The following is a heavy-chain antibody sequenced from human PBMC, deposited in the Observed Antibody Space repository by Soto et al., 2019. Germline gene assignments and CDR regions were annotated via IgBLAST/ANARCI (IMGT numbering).Heavy chain of an antibody. CDR1: GGSMSSSNW. V-gene: IGHV4-4*02. CDR3: ARSETTGLDY. Sequence: QVQLQESGPGLVKPSGTLSLTCTVSGGSMSSSNWWNWVRQSPGKGLEWIGEAHHSGRTNNNPSLKSRVTRAVDKTKNHFSMSLSSVTAADTDVYYCARSETTGLDYWGQGTLVTVSS. D-gene: IGHD1-7*01. J-gene: IGHJ4*02. CDR2: AHHSGRT.